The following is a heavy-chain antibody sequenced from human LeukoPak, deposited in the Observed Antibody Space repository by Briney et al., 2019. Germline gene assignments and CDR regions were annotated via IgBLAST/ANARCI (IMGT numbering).Heavy chain of an antibody. CDR3: ARSRYYDFWSGYYARPYFDY. D-gene: IGHD3-3*01. J-gene: IGHJ4*02. CDR1: GFTFSDYY. V-gene: IGHV3-11*01. CDR2: ISSSGSTI. Sequence: GGSLRLSCAASGFTFSDYYMSWIRQAPGKGLEWVSYISSSGSTIYYADSVKGRFTISRDNAENSLYLQMNSLRAEDTAVYYCARSRYYDFWSGYYARPYFDYWGQGTLVTVSS.